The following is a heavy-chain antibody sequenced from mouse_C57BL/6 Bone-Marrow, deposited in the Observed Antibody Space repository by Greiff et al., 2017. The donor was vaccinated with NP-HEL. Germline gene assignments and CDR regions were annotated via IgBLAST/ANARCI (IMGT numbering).Heavy chain of an antibody. J-gene: IGHJ4*01. CDR1: GYAFTNYL. D-gene: IGHD2-3*01. CDR2: INPGRGGT. V-gene: IGHV1-54*01. Sequence: VQLQQSGAELVRPGTSVKVSCKASGYAFTNYLIEWVKQRPGQGLEWIGVINPGRGGTNYNEKFKGKATLTADKSSSTAYMQLSSLTSEDSAVYFCARRWFLYAMDYWGQGTSVTVSS. CDR3: ARRWFLYAMDY.